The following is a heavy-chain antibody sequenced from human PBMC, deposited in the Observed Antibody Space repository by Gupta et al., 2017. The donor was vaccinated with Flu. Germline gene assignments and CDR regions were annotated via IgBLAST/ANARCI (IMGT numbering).Heavy chain of an antibody. CDR3: ARAMGRVGGYDHQLKYYFDY. D-gene: IGHD5-12*01. Sequence: EVQLVESGGGLVKPGGSLRLSCAASGFTFSSYSMNWVRQAPGKGLEWVSSISSSSSYIYYADSVKGRFTISRDNAKNSLYLQMNSLRAEDTAVYYCARAMGRVGGYDHQLKYYFDYWGQGTLVTVSS. CDR1: GFTFSSYS. J-gene: IGHJ4*02. CDR2: ISSSSSYI. V-gene: IGHV3-21*01.